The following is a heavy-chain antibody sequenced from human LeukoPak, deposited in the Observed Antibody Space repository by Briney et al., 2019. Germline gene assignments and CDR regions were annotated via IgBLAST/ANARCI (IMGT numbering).Heavy chain of an antibody. CDR3: ARGGRLLGDAFDI. D-gene: IGHD1-26*01. CDR2: IYYSGST. Sequence: SETLSLTCTVSGGSISSYYWSWIRQPPGKGLEWIGYIYYSGSTNYNPSLKSRVTISVDTSKNQFSLKLSSVTAADTAVYYCARGGRLLGDAFDIWGQGAMVTVSS. CDR1: GGSISSYY. J-gene: IGHJ3*02. V-gene: IGHV4-59*01.